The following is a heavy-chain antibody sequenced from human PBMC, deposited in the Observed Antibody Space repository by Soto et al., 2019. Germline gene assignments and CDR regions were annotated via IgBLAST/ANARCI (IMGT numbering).Heavy chain of an antibody. CDR2: INHSGSS. V-gene: IGHV4-34*01. CDR3: ARDHCDSGSPGGFDP. CDR1: GGSFSGYY. Sequence: SETLSLTCAVYGGSFSGYYWNWIRQPPGKGLEWIGEINHSGSSKYNPSLKSRVNISVDTSKNQFSLKLSPVTAADTAVYYCARDHCDSGSPGGFDPWGQGTLVTVSS. J-gene: IGHJ5*02. D-gene: IGHD3-10*01.